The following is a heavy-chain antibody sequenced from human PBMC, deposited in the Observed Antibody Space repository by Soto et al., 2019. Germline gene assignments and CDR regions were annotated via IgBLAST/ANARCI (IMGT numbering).Heavy chain of an antibody. CDR1: GFTFSSYA. J-gene: IGHJ5*02. Sequence: HPGGSLRLSCAASGFTFSSYAMTWVRQAPGKGLEWVSGISGSGGSTYYADSVKGRFTISRDNSKNTLYLQMNSLRAEDTAVYYCAKDLYCYDSWGQGTLVTVSS. CDR2: ISGSGGST. V-gene: IGHV3-23*01. CDR3: AKDLYCYDS. D-gene: IGHD3-22*01.